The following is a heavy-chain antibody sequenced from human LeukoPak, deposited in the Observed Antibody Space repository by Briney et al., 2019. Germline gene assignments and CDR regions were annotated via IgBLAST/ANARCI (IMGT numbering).Heavy chain of an antibody. J-gene: IGHJ5*02. V-gene: IGHV4-39*07. Sequence: SETLSLTCTVSGGSIRSSSYYWAWIRQPPGKGLEWIGSIYYSGSTYYNPSLKSRVTISVDTSKNQFSLRLSSVTAADTAVYYCARWGTYASTSNWFDPWGQGTLVTVSS. D-gene: IGHD2-2*01. CDR2: IYYSGST. CDR1: GGSIRSSSYY. CDR3: ARWGTYASTSNWFDP.